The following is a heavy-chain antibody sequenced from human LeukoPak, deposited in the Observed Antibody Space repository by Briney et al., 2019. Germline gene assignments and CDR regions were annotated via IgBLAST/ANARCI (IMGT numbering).Heavy chain of an antibody. Sequence: ASVKVSCTASGYTFTGYYMHWVRQAPGQGLEWMGWINPSSGGTNYAQKFQGRVTMTRDTSISTAYMELSRLRSDDTAVYYCARERRDTNWFDPWGQGTLVTVSS. V-gene: IGHV1-2*02. D-gene: IGHD5-18*01. J-gene: IGHJ5*02. CDR2: INPSSGGT. CDR3: ARERRDTNWFDP. CDR1: GYTFTGYY.